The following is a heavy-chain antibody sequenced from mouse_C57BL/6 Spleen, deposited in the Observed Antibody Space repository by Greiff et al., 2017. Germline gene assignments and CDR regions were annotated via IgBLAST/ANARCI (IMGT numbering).Heavy chain of an antibody. CDR1: GFNIKNTY. CDR3: ARGKAYYSNYDYFDY. Sequence: VQLQQSVAELVRPGASVKLSCTASGFNIKNTYMHWVKQRPIQGLEWIGNIDPSDSETHYNQKFKDKATLTVDKSSSTAYMQLSSLTSEDSAVXYCARGKAYYSNYDYFDYWGQGTTLTVSS. J-gene: IGHJ2*01. V-gene: IGHV1-52*01. CDR2: IDPSDSET. D-gene: IGHD2-5*01.